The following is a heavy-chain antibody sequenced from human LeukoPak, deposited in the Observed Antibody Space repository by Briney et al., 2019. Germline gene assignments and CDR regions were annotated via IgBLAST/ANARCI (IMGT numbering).Heavy chain of an antibody. V-gene: IGHV3-30*02. CDR2: IRYEGSNK. D-gene: IGHD3-10*01. Sequence: GGSLRLSCAAYGFTFSSYGMHWVRQAPGKVREWVAFIRYEGSNKYYADSVKGRFTISRDNSKNTLYPQMNSMRAEYTAMSYCARTYYYGSGNYYRENAFDIWGQGTMVTVSS. CDR1: GFTFSSYG. CDR3: ARTYYYGSGNYYRENAFDI. J-gene: IGHJ3*02.